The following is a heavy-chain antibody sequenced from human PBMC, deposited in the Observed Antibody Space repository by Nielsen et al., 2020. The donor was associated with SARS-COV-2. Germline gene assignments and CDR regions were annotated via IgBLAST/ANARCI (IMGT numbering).Heavy chain of an antibody. J-gene: IGHJ6*03. V-gene: IGHV3-21*01. CDR2: ISGSGSNT. Sequence: VRPMPGKGLEWLSAISGSGSNTYSADSVKGRFAISRDNAKNSLYLQMNSLRAEDTSVYYCARGSGSTEGYLYGRYYYYYMDVWGKGTTVTVSS. D-gene: IGHD5-18*01. CDR3: ARGSGSTEGYLYGRYYYYYMDV.